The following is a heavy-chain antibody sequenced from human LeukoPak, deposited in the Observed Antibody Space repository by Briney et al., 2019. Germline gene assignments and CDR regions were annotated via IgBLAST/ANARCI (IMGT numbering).Heavy chain of an antibody. D-gene: IGHD2-2*01. CDR1: GFTFSSYA. CDR3: AKGDCSSTSCYTKFDY. Sequence: GGSLRLSCAASGFTFSSYAMSWVRQAPGKGLEWVSAISGSGGSTYYADSVEGRFTISRDNSKNTLYLQMNSLRAEDTAVYYCAKGDCSSTSCYTKFDYWGQGTLVTVSS. CDR2: ISGSGGST. J-gene: IGHJ4*02. V-gene: IGHV3-23*01.